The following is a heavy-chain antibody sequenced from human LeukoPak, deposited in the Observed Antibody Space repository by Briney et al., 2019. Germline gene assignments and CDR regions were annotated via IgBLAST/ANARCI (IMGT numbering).Heavy chain of an antibody. CDR2: ISYDGSNK. Sequence: PGRSLRLSCAASGFTFSSYAMHWVRQAPGKGLEWVAVISYDGSNKYYADSVKGRFTISRDNSKNTLYLKMNSLRAEDTAVYYCARDCCSGGYFDYWGQGTLVTVSS. CDR3: ARDCCSGGYFDY. CDR1: GFTFSSYA. D-gene: IGHD2-15*01. J-gene: IGHJ4*02. V-gene: IGHV3-30-3*01.